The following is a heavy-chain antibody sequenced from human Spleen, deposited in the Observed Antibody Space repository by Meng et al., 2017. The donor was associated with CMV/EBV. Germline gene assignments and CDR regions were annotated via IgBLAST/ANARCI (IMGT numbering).Heavy chain of an antibody. V-gene: IGHV3-7*01. CDR3: ARVGAARPPYYNYGMDV. Sequence: GGSLRLSCAASGFTFSRYAMRWVRQAPGKGLEWVANIQQDGSENYYVDSVKGRFTISRDNAKNSLYLQMNSLRAEDTAVYYCARVGAARPPYYNYGMDVWGQGTTVTVSS. D-gene: IGHD6-6*01. J-gene: IGHJ6*02. CDR2: IQQDGSEN. CDR1: GFTFSRYA.